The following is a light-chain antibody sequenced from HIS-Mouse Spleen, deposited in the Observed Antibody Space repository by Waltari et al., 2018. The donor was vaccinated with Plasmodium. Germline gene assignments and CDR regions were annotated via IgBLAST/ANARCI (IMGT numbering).Light chain of an antibody. V-gene: IGLV3-1*01. CDR1: KLGHKY. CDR2: QDS. J-gene: IGLJ2*01. CDR3: QAWDSSTVV. Sequence: SYELTQPPSVSVSPGQTASITCSGDKLGHKYACWYQQKPGQSPVLVIYQDSKRPSGSPGRFSGSNSGNTDTLTISGTQAMDEADYYCQAWDSSTVVFGGGTKLTVL.